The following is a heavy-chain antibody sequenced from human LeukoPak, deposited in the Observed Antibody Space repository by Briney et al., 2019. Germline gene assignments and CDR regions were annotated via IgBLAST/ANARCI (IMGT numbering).Heavy chain of an antibody. Sequence: ASVKVSCKASGYTFTSYGISWVRQAPGQGLEWMGWISIYNGNTNYAQNLQGRVTMTTDTSTSTAYMELRSLRSDDTAVFFCARARTYGGYVVYWGQGTLVTVSP. CDR2: ISIYNGNT. CDR1: GYTFTSYG. V-gene: IGHV1-18*01. D-gene: IGHD4-23*01. CDR3: ARARTYGGYVVY. J-gene: IGHJ4*02.